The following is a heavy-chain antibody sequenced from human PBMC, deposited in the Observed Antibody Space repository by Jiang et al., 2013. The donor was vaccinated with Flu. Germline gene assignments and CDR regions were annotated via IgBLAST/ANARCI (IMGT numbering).Heavy chain of an antibody. CDR2: MNPNSGNT. Sequence: KVSCKASGYTFTSYDINWVRQATGQGLEWMGWMNPNSGNTGYAQKFQGRVTMTRNTSVSTAYMELSSLRSEDTAVYYCARDAAMVPSGGMGRVVGYYYYGMDVWGQGTTVTVSS. CDR3: ARDAAMVPSGGMGRVVGYYYYGMDV. V-gene: IGHV1-8*02. J-gene: IGHJ6*02. D-gene: IGHD5-18*01. CDR1: GYTFTSYD.